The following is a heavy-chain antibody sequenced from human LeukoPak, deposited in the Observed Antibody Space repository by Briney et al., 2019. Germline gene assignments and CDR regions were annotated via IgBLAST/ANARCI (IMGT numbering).Heavy chain of an antibody. J-gene: IGHJ1*01. Sequence: GGSLRLSCAASGFTFSSYSMNWVRQAPGKGLEWVSSISSSSSYIYYADSVKGRFTISRDNAKNTLYLQMNSLRAEDTAVYYCARGSGGWYEVDFQHWGQGTLVTVSS. CDR2: ISSSSSYI. D-gene: IGHD6-19*01. CDR1: GFTFSSYS. CDR3: ARGSGGWYEVDFQH. V-gene: IGHV3-21*01.